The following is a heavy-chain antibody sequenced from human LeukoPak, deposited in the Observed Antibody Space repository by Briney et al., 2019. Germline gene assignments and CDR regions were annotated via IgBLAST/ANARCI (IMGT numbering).Heavy chain of an antibody. CDR2: ISYDGNNE. CDR3: SRDPLRLGQFSLPEA. Sequence: GGSLRLSCAASVFIFSIYALHCVRQAPGKGLECVAVISYDGNNEKYADSVKGRFSISRDNSKNTLCLQMSSLRPGDTAVYYCSRDPLRLGQFSLPEASGQGNLGTVSS. D-gene: IGHD3-16*02. V-gene: IGHV3-30*04. J-gene: IGHJ5*02. CDR1: VFIFSIYA.